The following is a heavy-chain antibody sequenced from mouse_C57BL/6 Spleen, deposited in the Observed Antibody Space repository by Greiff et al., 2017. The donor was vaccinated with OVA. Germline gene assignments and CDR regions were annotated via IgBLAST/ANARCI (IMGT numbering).Heavy chain of an antibody. Sequence: QVQLQQSGAELVKPGASVKISCKASGYAFSSYWMNWVKQRPGKGLEWIGQIYPGDGDTNYNGKFKGKATLTADKSSSTAYMQLSSLTSEDSAVYFCARRGPYGSTFDYWGQGTTLTVSS. CDR1: GYAFSSYW. J-gene: IGHJ2*01. CDR2: IYPGDGDT. D-gene: IGHD1-1*01. CDR3: ARRGPYGSTFDY. V-gene: IGHV1-80*01.